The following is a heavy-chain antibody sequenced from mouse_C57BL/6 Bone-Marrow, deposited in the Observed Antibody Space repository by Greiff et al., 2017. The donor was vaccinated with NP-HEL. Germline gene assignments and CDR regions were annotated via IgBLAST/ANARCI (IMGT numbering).Heavy chain of an antibody. CDR3: AREGRFTTVVDMDD. J-gene: IGHJ4*01. V-gene: IGHV1-81*01. CDR2: IYPRSGNT. CDR1: GYTFTSYG. D-gene: IGHD1-1*01. Sequence: QVQLKQSGAELARPGASVKLSCKASGYTFTSYGISWVKQRTGQGLEWIGEIYPRSGNTYYNEKFKGKATLTADKSSSTAYMELRSLTSEDSAVNFCAREGRFTTVVDMDDWGQGTSVTVAS.